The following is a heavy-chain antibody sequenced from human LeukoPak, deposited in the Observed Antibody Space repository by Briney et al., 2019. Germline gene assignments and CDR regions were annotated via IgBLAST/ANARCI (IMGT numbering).Heavy chain of an antibody. V-gene: IGHV3-7*01. Sequence: GGSLRLSCAASGFTFSSYWMNWARQAPGKGLEWVASINHNGNVNYYVNSVKGRFTISRDNARNTLSLHMISLRAEDTAVYFCVRDGDAYNFDFWGQGVLVTVSS. CDR2: INHNGNVN. CDR3: VRDGDAYNFDF. D-gene: IGHD5-24*01. CDR1: GFTFSSYW. J-gene: IGHJ4*02.